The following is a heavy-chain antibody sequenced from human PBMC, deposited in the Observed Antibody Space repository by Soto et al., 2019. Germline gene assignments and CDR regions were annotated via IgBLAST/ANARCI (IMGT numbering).Heavy chain of an antibody. Sequence: QVQLQESGPGLVEPSETLSLTCNVSGGYLSPYYWSWIRQTPGKGLEWIGYIYYRGSTNYNPSLEIRVTFSVESSKNQFSLKLAYVTAADTAIYYCARTDNFDFLSVYYQAGIYYMDVWGKGTTVTVYS. D-gene: IGHD3-3*01. CDR2: IYYRGST. V-gene: IGHV4-59*08. J-gene: IGHJ6*03. CDR3: ARTDNFDFLSVYYQAGIYYMDV. CDR1: GGYLSPYY.